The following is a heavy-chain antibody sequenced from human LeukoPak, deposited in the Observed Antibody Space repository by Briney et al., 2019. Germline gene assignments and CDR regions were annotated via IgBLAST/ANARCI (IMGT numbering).Heavy chain of an antibody. J-gene: IGHJ4*02. CDR3: ARERWDALDY. CDR2: IYYSGST. D-gene: IGHD4-23*01. Sequence: TASETLSLTCTVSGGSISSHYWNWIRQSPGKGLEWIGYIYYSGSTKYNPSLKSRVTISEDTSKNQFSLKMSSVTAADTAVYFCARERWDALDYWGQGTLVTVSS. V-gene: IGHV4-59*11. CDR1: GGSISSHY.